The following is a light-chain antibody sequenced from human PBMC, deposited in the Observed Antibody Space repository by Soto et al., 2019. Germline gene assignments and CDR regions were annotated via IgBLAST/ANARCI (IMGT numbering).Light chain of an antibody. J-gene: IGKJ2*01. Sequence: DIVMTQSPLSLPVTPGEPASISCRSSQSLLHSNGYNYLDWYLEKPGQSPQLLIYWGSNRASGVPDRFSGSGSGTDFTLKISRVKAEDVGVYYCMQALHTPYTFGQGTKLEIK. CDR1: QSLLHSNGYNY. V-gene: IGKV2-28*01. CDR3: MQALHTPYT. CDR2: WGS.